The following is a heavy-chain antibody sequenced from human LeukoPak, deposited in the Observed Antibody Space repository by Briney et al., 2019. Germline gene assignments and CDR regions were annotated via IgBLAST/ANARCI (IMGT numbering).Heavy chain of an antibody. CDR1: GYTFSRHG. J-gene: IGHJ4*02. CDR3: AKELSQFAILYYFDY. Sequence: GGSLTLSCAASGYTFSRHGIHWVRQAPGKGLEWVAFIRYDGSSKYYADSVKGRFTISRDNSKNTLYLQMNSLRAEDTAVYYCAKELSQFAILYYFDYWGQGTLVTVSS. V-gene: IGHV3-30*02. CDR2: IRYDGSSK. D-gene: IGHD3-16*01.